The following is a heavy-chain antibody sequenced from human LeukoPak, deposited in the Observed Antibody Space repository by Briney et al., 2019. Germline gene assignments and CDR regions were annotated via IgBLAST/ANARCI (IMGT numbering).Heavy chain of an antibody. CDR2: THYSGAT. J-gene: IGHJ4*02. Sequence: SETLSLTCTVSGGSISSYYWSWLRQPPGKGLEYIGYTHYSGATNYNPSLKSRVTISLDTSGNQFSLKLSSVTAADTAVYYCARDGFYDSSGYYYNWVFDYWGQGTLVTVSS. V-gene: IGHV4-59*01. CDR1: GGSISSYY. CDR3: ARDGFYDSSGYYYNWVFDY. D-gene: IGHD3-22*01.